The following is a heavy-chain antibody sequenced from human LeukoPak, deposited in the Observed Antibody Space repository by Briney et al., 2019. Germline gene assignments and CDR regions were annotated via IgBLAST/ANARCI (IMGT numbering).Heavy chain of an antibody. CDR1: GFTFSSYG. D-gene: IGHD3-9*01. V-gene: IGHV3-33*01. J-gene: IGHJ3*02. CDR2: IWYDGSNK. Sequence: GGSLRLSCAASGFTFSSYGMHWVRQAPGKGLEWVAVIWYDGSNKYYADSVKGRLTISRDNSKNTLYLQMNSLRAEDTAVYYCARDRRDILTGYYRLDAFDIWGQGTMVTVSS. CDR3: ARDRRDILTGYYRLDAFDI.